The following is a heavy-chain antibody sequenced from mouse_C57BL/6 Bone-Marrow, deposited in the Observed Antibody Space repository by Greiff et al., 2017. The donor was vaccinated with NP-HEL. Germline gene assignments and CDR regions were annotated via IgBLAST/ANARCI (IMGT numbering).Heavy chain of an antibody. CDR2: INYDGSST. Sequence: EVKLMESEGGLVQPGSSMKLSCTASGFTFSDYYMAWVRQVPEKGLEWVANINYDGSSTYYLDSLKSRFIISRDNAKNILYLQMSSLKSEDTATYYCARDRGRRDAMDYWGQGTSVTVSS. J-gene: IGHJ4*01. D-gene: IGHD3-1*01. CDR1: GFTFSDYY. CDR3: ARDRGRRDAMDY. V-gene: IGHV5-16*01.